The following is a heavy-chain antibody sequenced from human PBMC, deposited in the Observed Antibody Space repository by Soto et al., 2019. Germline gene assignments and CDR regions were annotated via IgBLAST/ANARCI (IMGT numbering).Heavy chain of an antibody. V-gene: IGHV2-5*02. CDR3: AHRRSIAAAGTGALDI. J-gene: IGHJ3*02. CDR1: GFSLGTSGVG. Sequence: QITLKESGPTLVKPTQTLTLTCTFSGFSLGTSGVGVAWIRQPPGKALEWLALIYWDDDKRYRPSLKSRLTITKYTSKNQVVLTMTNMDPVDTATYYCAHRRSIAAAGTGALDIWGQGTMVTVSS. D-gene: IGHD6-13*01. CDR2: IYWDDDK.